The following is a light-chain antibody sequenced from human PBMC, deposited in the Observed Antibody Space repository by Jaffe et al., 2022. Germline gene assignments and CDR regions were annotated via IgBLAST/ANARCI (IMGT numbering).Light chain of an antibody. CDR3: QHSYNIPPT. Sequence: DIQMTQYPSSLSASVGDRVTITCRASQSIDGYLHWYQQKPGKAPNLLIWAASNLEGGVPSRFSGGGSGTDFTLTINSLQPEDFATYYCQHSYNIPPTFGQGTKVEIK. CDR1: QSIDGY. CDR2: AAS. V-gene: IGKV1-39*01. J-gene: IGKJ2*01.